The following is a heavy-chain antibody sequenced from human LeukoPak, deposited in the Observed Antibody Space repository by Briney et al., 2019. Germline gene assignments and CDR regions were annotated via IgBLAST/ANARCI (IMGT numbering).Heavy chain of an antibody. V-gene: IGHV4-34*01. Sequence: SETLSLTCAVYGGSFSGYYWSWIRQPSGKGLEWIGETNHSGSTNYNPSLKSRVTISVDTSKNQFSLKLSSVTAADTAVYYCARGRYSSSWRNWFDPWGQGTLVTVSS. CDR2: TNHSGST. CDR1: GGSFSGYY. J-gene: IGHJ5*02. D-gene: IGHD6-13*01. CDR3: ARGRYSSSWRNWFDP.